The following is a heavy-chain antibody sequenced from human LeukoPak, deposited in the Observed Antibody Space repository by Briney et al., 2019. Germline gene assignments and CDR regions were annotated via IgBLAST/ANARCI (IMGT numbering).Heavy chain of an antibody. CDR1: GFTFSSYA. V-gene: IGHV3-23*01. J-gene: IGHJ4*02. D-gene: IGHD2-2*01. Sequence: GGSLRLSCAASGFTFSSYAMSWVRQAPGKGLEWVSAISGSGGSTYYADSVKGRFTISRDNSKNTLYLQMNSLRAEDTAVYYCASSAGYCSNTSCYPTNSVPYWGQGTLVTVSS. CDR2: ISGSGGST. CDR3: ASSAGYCSNTSCYPTNSVPY.